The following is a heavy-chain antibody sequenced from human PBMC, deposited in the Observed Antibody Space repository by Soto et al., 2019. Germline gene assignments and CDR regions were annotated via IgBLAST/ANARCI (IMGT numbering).Heavy chain of an antibody. V-gene: IGHV5-10-1*01. CDR2: IDPSDSYT. CDR3: ARHQLWFGELFPDQGMDV. J-gene: IGHJ6*02. CDR1: GYSFTSYW. D-gene: IGHD3-10*01. Sequence: GESLKISCKGSGYSFTSYWISWVRQMPGKGLEWMGRIDPSDSYTNYSPSFQGHVTISADKSISTAYLQWSSLKASDTAMYYCARHQLWFGELFPDQGMDVWGQGTTVTVSS.